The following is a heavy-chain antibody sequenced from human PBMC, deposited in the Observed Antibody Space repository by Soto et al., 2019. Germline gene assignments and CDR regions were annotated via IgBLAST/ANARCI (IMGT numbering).Heavy chain of an antibody. CDR3: ARGTWVRSAFDI. D-gene: IGHD3-10*01. Sequence: QVQLEQWGAGLLKPSETLSLTCAVYTGSFSDYHWSWIRQPPGKGLEWIGEINHSGSTNYNPSLKSRVTTSVDTSKNQFSLKLSSVTAADTAVYYCARGTWVRSAFDIWGQGTMVTVSS. CDR2: INHSGST. J-gene: IGHJ3*02. CDR1: TGSFSDYH. V-gene: IGHV4-34*01.